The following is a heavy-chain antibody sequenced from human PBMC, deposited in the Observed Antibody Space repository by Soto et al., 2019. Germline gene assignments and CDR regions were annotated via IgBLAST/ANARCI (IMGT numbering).Heavy chain of an antibody. CDR1: GFTFSSYA. CDR3: ARDLGEGYDILTGAYCMDV. J-gene: IGHJ6*02. V-gene: IGHV3-30-3*01. CDR2: ISYDGSNK. D-gene: IGHD3-9*01. Sequence: QVQLVESGGGVVQPGRSLRLSCAASGFTFSSYAMHWVRQAPGKGLEWVAVISYDGSNKYYADSVKGRFTISRDNSKNTLYLQMNSLRAEDTAVYYCARDLGEGYDILTGAYCMDVWGQGTTVTVSS.